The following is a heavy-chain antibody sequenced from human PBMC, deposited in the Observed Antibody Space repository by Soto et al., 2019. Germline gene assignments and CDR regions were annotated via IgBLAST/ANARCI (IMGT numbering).Heavy chain of an antibody. CDR3: ARDAMTTVTTYAFDI. Sequence: GGSLRLSCAASGFTFSSYSMNWVRQAPGKGLEWVSYISSSSSTIYYADSVKGRFTISRDNAKNSLYLQMNSLRAEDTAVYYCARDAMTTVTTYAFDIWGQGTMVTVS. J-gene: IGHJ3*02. CDR1: GFTFSSYS. CDR2: ISSSSSTI. D-gene: IGHD4-17*01. V-gene: IGHV3-48*01.